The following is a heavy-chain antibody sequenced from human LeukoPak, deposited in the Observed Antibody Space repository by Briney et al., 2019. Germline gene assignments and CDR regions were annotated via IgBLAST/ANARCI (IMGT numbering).Heavy chain of an antibody. V-gene: IGHV4-38-2*02. CDR1: GYSISSGYY. CDR3: ARPYSSSWSFNY. D-gene: IGHD6-13*01. Sequence: SEALSLTCTVSGYSISSGYYWGWIRQPPGKGLEWIESIYHSGSTYYNPSLKSRVTISVGTSKNQFSLKLSSVTAADTAVYYCARPYSSSWSFNYWGQGTLVTVSS. J-gene: IGHJ4*02. CDR2: IYHSGST.